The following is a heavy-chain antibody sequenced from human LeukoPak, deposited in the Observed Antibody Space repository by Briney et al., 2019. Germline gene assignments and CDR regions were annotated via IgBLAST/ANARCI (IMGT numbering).Heavy chain of an antibody. CDR3: ARDHTLNYDFWSGSKGNAFDI. CDR1: GYTFTSYY. J-gene: IGHJ3*02. D-gene: IGHD3-3*01. Sequence: GASVKVSCKASGYTFTSYYMHWVRQAPGQGLEWMGIINPSGGSTSYAQKFQGRVTMTRDTSTSTVYMELSSLRSEDTAVYYCARDHTLNYDFWSGSKGNAFDIWGQGTMVTVSS. V-gene: IGHV1-46*01. CDR2: INPSGGST.